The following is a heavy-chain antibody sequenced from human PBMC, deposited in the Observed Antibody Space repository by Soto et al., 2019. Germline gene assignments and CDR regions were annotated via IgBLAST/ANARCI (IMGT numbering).Heavy chain of an antibody. J-gene: IGHJ3*02. Sequence: PSETLSLTCTVSGGSISSSRYYWGWIRQPPGKGLEWIGSIYYSGSTYYNPSLKSRVTISVDTSKNQFSLKLSSVTAADTAVYYCARHLAADAFDIWGQGTMVTVSS. D-gene: IGHD6-19*01. CDR1: GGSISSSRYY. CDR3: ARHLAADAFDI. V-gene: IGHV4-39*01. CDR2: IYYSGST.